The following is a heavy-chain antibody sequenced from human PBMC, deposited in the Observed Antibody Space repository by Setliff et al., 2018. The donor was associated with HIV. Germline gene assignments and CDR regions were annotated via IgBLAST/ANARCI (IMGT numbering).Heavy chain of an antibody. Sequence: GGSLRLSCAASGFTFSSSWMTWVRQAPGRGLEYVAGMNRDGSEKGYADSVKGRFTISRDNAKNSLYLQMNSLRAEDTAVYYCARPNYYDSSGSFDYWGQGTLVTVSS. CDR3: ARPNYYDSSGSFDY. CDR2: MNRDGSEK. D-gene: IGHD3-22*01. J-gene: IGHJ4*02. CDR1: GFTFSSSW. V-gene: IGHV3-7*02.